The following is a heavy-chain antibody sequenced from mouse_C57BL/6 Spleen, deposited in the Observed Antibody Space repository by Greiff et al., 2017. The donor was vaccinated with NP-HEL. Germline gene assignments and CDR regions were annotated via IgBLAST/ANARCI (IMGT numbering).Heavy chain of an antibody. V-gene: IGHV1-54*01. Sequence: QVQLKQSGAELVRPGTSVKVSCKASGYAFTNYLIEWVKQRPGQGLEWIGVINPGSGGTNYNEKFKGKATLTADKYSSTAYMQLSSLTSEYSAVYVCARPEDGYYDYYAMDYWGQGTSVTVSS. CDR1: GYAFTNYL. D-gene: IGHD2-3*01. CDR2: INPGSGGT. CDR3: ARPEDGYYDYYAMDY. J-gene: IGHJ4*01.